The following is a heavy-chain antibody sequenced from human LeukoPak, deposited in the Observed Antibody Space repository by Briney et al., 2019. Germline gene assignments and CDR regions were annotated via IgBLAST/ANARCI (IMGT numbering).Heavy chain of an antibody. Sequence: ASVKVSCKASGYTFTSYGISWVQQAPGQGLEWMGWISAHNGNTNYAQKLQGRVTMTTDTSTSTAYMELRSLRSDDTAVYYCARDAEDIVVAVAANNWFDPWGQGTLVTVSS. V-gene: IGHV1-18*01. CDR2: ISAHNGNT. J-gene: IGHJ5*02. CDR3: ARDAEDIVVAVAANNWFDP. CDR1: GYTFTSYG. D-gene: IGHD2-15*01.